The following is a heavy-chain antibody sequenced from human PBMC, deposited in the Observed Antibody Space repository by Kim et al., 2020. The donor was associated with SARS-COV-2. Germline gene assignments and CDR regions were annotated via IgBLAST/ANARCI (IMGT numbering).Heavy chain of an antibody. CDR3: ARDPHYYGSGRRPYYFDY. Sequence: GGSLRLSCAASGFTFSSYAMHWVRQAPGKGLEWVAVISYDGSNKYYADSVKGRFTISRDNYKNTLYLQMNSLRAEDTAVYYCARDPHYYGSGRRPYYFDYWGQGTLVTVSS. D-gene: IGHD3-10*01. CDR2: ISYDGSNK. V-gene: IGHV3-30*04. CDR1: GFTFSSYA. J-gene: IGHJ4*02.